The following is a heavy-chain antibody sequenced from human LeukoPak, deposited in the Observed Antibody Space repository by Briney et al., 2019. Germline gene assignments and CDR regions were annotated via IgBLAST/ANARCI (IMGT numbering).Heavy chain of an antibody. Sequence: DPGGSLRLSCAASGFTFSSYGMHWVRQAPGKGLEWVAVISYDGSNKYYADSVKGRFTISRDNSKNTLYLQMNSLRAEDTAVYYCARGAYSSGWSWGQGTLVTVSS. CDR1: GFTFSSYG. D-gene: IGHD6-19*01. CDR2: ISYDGSNK. J-gene: IGHJ5*02. V-gene: IGHV3-30*03. CDR3: ARGAYSSGWS.